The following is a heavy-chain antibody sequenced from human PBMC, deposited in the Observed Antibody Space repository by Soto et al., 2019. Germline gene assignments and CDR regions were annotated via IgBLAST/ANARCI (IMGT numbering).Heavy chain of an antibody. Sequence: PGWSLRLSCAAAGFSFSVYSMNWVRQAPGKGLEWVSYINGRDGAINYVDSVKGRFTISIDIAKNSLYLQMNSLRDEDTAVYFCARDHLWAFDYWGQGVLVTVSS. CDR1: GFSFSVYS. D-gene: IGHD3-3*02. CDR3: ARDHLWAFDY. J-gene: IGHJ4*02. CDR2: INGRDGAI. V-gene: IGHV3-48*02.